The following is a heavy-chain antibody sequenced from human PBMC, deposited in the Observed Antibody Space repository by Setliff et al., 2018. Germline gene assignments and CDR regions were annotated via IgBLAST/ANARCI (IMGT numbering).Heavy chain of an antibody. CDR3: AKGGTYRYFDF. CDR2: VYHSGTA. J-gene: IGHJ4*02. Sequence: PSETLSLTCTVSGGPFSGASIWSWIRQPPGKGLEFIGYVYHSGTAKYDPSLESRAIMSVDASKNEISLKLKSVTAADTAVYYRAKGGTYRYFDFWGQGALVTVSS. D-gene: IGHD1-1*01. V-gene: IGHV4-59*01. CDR1: GGPFSGAS.